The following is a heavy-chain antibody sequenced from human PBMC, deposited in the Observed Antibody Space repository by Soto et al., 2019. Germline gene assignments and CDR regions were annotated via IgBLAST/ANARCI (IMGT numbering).Heavy chain of an antibody. CDR2: IILLFGTA. V-gene: IGHV1-69*01. J-gene: IGHJ4*02. D-gene: IGHD2-21*01. Sequence: QVQLVQSGAEVKKPGSSVKVSCKASGVTFSSETISLVRQAPGQGLEWVGGIILLFGTANYAHKFQGRVTITANESTSTLYIELSSLRSDDTAVYYCATELGDNPARPFDSWGQGTLVTVSS. CDR3: ATELGDNPARPFDS. CDR1: GVTFSSET.